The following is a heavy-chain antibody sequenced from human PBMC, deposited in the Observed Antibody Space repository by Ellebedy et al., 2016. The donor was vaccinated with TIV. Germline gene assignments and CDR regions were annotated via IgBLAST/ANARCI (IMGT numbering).Heavy chain of an antibody. CDR2: INQHGNEQ. CDR1: GFVFSNYW. V-gene: IGHV3-7*03. CDR3: ALPPDYYGSGSFDY. J-gene: IGHJ4*02. D-gene: IGHD3-10*01. Sequence: GESLKIPCAASGFVFSNYWMSWVRQAPGKGLEWVASINQHGNEQYYVDSVKGRFTISRDNARNSVSLQMNSLRVDDTAVYFCALPPDYYGSGSFDYWGQGALVTVSS.